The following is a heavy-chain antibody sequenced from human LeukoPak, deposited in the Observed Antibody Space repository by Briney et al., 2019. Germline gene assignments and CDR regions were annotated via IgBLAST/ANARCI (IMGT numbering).Heavy chain of an antibody. CDR1: GFTFDDYG. J-gene: IGHJ4*02. D-gene: IGHD6-6*01. Sequence: PGGSLRLSCAASGFTFDDYGMSWVRQAPGKGLEWVSGINWNGGSTGYADSVKGRFTISRDNAKNSLYLQMNSLRAEDTALYYCARSKDSSSSHYFDYWGQGTLIPVSS. V-gene: IGHV3-20*04. CDR3: ARSKDSSSSHYFDY. CDR2: INWNGGST.